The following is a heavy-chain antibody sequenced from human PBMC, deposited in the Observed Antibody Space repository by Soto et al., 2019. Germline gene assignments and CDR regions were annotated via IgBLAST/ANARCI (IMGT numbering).Heavy chain of an antibody. CDR1: GFTFSSYS. V-gene: IGHV3-21*01. D-gene: IGHD6-6*01. CDR3: ARDLYSSSARYFDY. Sequence: GGSLRLSCAASGFTFSSYSMNWVRQAPGKGLEWVSSISSSSSYIYYADSVKGRFTISRDNAKNSLYLQMNSLRAGDTAVYYCARDLYSSSARYFDYWGQGTLVTVSS. J-gene: IGHJ4*02. CDR2: ISSSSSYI.